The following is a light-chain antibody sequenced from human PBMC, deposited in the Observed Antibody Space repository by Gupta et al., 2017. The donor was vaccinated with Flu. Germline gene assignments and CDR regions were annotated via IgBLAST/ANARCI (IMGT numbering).Light chain of an antibody. V-gene: IGKV3-15*01. CDR2: GAS. Sequence: EIVLTQSPATLSVSPGERATLSCRASQSVSSNLAWYQQKPGQAPRFLIYGASTRATGVPARFSSSGSGTEFTLTISSLQSEDIAVYYCQQYHNWPWTFGQGTKVEIK. CDR3: QQYHNWPWT. J-gene: IGKJ1*01. CDR1: QSVSSN.